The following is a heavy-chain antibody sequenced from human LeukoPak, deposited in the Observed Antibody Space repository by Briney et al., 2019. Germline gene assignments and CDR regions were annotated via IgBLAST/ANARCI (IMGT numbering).Heavy chain of an antibody. CDR3: ARDPSVDTAIGFDY. CDR1: GYTFTSYG. J-gene: IGHJ4*02. CDR2: ISAYNGNT. V-gene: IGHV1-18*04. Sequence: ASVKVSCKASGYTFTSYGICWVRQAPGQGLEWMGWISAYNGNTNYAQKLQGRVTMTTDTSTSTAYMELRSLRSDDTAVYYCARDPSVDTAIGFDYWGQGTLVTVSS. D-gene: IGHD5-18*01.